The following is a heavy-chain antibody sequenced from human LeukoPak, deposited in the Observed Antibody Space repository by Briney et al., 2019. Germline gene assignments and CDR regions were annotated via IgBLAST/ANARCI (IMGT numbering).Heavy chain of an antibody. CDR3: ARPNEEEQNWGSYVEAFDI. V-gene: IGHV4-34*01. CDR2: INHSGST. J-gene: IGHJ3*02. D-gene: IGHD1-1*01. Sequence: SETLSLTCAVYGGSFSGYYWSWIRQPPGKGLEWIGEINHSGSTNYNPSLKSRVTISVDTYKNQFSLKLSSVTAADTAVYYCARPNEEEQNWGSYVEAFDIWGQGTMVTVSS. CDR1: GGSFSGYY.